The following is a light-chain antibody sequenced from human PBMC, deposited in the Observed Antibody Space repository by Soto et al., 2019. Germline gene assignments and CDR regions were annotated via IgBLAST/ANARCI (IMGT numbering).Light chain of an antibody. CDR3: KQYNSYWK. J-gene: IGKJ1*01. Sequence: DIQMTQSPSTLSAFVGDIVIITCRASQNISRWLACYQQKPGKAPKLLIYDGXTFESGFPSRFSCSGSGTEFILTISSMQPDDFASFYCKQYNSYWKFGQGTKVDIK. V-gene: IGKV1-5*01. CDR2: DGX. CDR1: QNISRW.